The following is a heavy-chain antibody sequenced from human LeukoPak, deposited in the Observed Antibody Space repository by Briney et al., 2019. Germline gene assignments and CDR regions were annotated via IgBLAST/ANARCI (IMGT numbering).Heavy chain of an antibody. CDR2: ISYDGSNK. V-gene: IGHV3-30*04. Sequence: GGSMRLASAASGLTLSIYAMDWDRQAPGKGLEWVAVISYDGSNKYYTDSVKGRLTISRDNSKNPLYLQINSLRAEDTAVYYCARGHIGYHYYDMDVWGQGTTVTVSS. D-gene: IGHD2-21*01. CDR3: ARGHIGYHYYDMDV. J-gene: IGHJ6*02. CDR1: GLTLSIYA.